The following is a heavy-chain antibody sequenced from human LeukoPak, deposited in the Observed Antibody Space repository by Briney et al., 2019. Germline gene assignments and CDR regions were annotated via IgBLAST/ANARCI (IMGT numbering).Heavy chain of an antibody. CDR1: GFTFSRYS. J-gene: IGHJ5*02. V-gene: IGHV3-21*01. D-gene: IGHD3-22*01. CDR3: ASVDSSGYFDWFDP. Sequence: PGGSLRLSCAASGFTFSRYSMNWVRQAPGKGLEWVSSISSSSSYIYYADSVKGRFTISRDNAKNSLYLQMNSLRAEDTAVYYCASVDSSGYFDWFDPWGEGTLATVSS. CDR2: ISSSSSYI.